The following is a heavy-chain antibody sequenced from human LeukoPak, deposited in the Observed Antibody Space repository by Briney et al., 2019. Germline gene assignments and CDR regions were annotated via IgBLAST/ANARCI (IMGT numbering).Heavy chain of an antibody. V-gene: IGHV3-15*01. CDR2: IKSKTDGGTT. Sequence: GGSLRLSCAASGFTFSNAWMSWVRQAPGKGLEWVGRIKSKTDGGTTDYAAPVKGRFTISRDDSKNTLYLQMNSLKTEDTAVYYCTTPPGPWLGTTFSDYWGQGTLVTVSS. CDR3: TTPPGPWLGTTFSDY. CDR1: GFTFSNAW. J-gene: IGHJ4*02. D-gene: IGHD1-1*01.